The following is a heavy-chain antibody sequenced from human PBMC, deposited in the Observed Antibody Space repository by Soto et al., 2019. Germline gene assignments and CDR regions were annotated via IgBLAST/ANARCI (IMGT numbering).Heavy chain of an antibody. CDR1: GFTFDNYA. Sequence: PVGSLRLSCAGSGFTFDNYAMHWVRQAPGKGLEWVSGISWNSNTIAYADSVKGRFTISRDNAKNSLYLQMNSLRAEDTAFYYCAKDTGPNWGQGTLVTVSS. CDR2: ISWNSNTI. V-gene: IGHV3-9*01. CDR3: AKDTGPN. J-gene: IGHJ4*02.